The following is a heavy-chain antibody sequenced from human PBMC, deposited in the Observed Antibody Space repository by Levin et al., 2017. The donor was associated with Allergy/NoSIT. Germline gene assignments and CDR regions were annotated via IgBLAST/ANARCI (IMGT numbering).Heavy chain of an antibody. CDR2: IIPIFGTA. Sequence: ASVKVSCKASGGTFSSYAISWVRQAPGQGLEWMGGIIPIFGTANYAQKFQGRVTITADESTSTAYMELSSLRSEDTAVYYCARDGYFEGTANWFDPWGQGTLVTVSS. CDR3: ARDGYFEGTANWFDP. J-gene: IGHJ5*02. V-gene: IGHV1-69*13. CDR1: GGTFSSYA. D-gene: IGHD3-9*01.